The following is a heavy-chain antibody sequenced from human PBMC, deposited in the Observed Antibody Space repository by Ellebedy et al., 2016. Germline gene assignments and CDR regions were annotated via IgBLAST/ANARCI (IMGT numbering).Heavy chain of an antibody. V-gene: IGHV1-69*13. CDR2: IIPIFGTA. J-gene: IGHJ4*02. CDR1: GYTFTSYG. CDR3: ARDPLTYCSSTSCYTSRYFDY. D-gene: IGHD2-2*02. Sequence: SVKVSCXASGYTFTSYGISWVRQAPGQGLEWMGGIIPIFGTANYTQKFQGRVTITADESASTAYMELSSLRSEDTAVYYCARDPLTYCSSTSCYTSRYFDYWGQGTLVTVSS.